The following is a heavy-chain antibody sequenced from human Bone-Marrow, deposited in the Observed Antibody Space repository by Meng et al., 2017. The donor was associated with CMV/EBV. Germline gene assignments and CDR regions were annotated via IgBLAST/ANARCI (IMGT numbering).Heavy chain of an antibody. Sequence: GSLRLSCTVSGASIRSSSYYWGWIRQPPGKGPEWIGSIYYNGSTYYNPSLKSRVTISVDTSKNQFSLKLRSVTAADTAVYYCARARISPGTYVDYWGQGTLLTV. J-gene: IGHJ4*02. CDR2: IYYNGST. CDR1: GASIRSSSYY. V-gene: IGHV4-39*07. CDR3: ARARISPGTYVDY. D-gene: IGHD2/OR15-2a*01.